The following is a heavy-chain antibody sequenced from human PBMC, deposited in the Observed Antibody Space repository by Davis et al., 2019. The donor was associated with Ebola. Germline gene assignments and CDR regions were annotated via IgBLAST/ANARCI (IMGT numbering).Heavy chain of an antibody. D-gene: IGHD1-26*01. V-gene: IGHV3-30*03. J-gene: IGHJ3*01. CDR3: ARENGSYFAFDV. CDR2: ISYNGNTK. CDR1: GFTFSSYG. Sequence: PGGSLRLSCAASGFTFSSYGMHWVRQAPGRGLEWVAVISYNGNTKYYAESVKVRFTISRDSSQNTVYLQMNSLRPDDTALYYCARENGSYFAFDVWGQGTMVTVSS.